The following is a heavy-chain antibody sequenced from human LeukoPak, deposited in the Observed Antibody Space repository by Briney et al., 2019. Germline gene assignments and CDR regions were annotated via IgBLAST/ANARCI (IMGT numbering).Heavy chain of an antibody. Sequence: GASVKVSCKASGYTFTTYDINWVQQATGQGLEWMGWMNPNSGNTGYTQKFQGRVTMTRNTSISTAYMELSSPRSEDTAVYYCARGRGSGHKENWFDPWGQGTLVTVSS. CDR2: MNPNSGNT. CDR1: GYTFTTYD. V-gene: IGHV1-8*01. J-gene: IGHJ5*02. D-gene: IGHD6-19*01. CDR3: ARGRGSGHKENWFDP.